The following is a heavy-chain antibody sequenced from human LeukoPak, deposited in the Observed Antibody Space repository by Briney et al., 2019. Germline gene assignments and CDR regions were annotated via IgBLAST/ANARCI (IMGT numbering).Heavy chain of an antibody. CDR3: ARAHVAAGSAFDI. D-gene: IGHD6-25*01. J-gene: IGHJ3*02. Sequence: HPGGSLRLSCAASGFTFSNYDMHWLRQATGKGLEWVSGIGIPGDTYYPDSVKGRFTISRENAKNSFYLQMNSLRAGDTAVYFCARAHVAAGSAFDIWGQGTMVTVSS. CDR1: GFTFSNYD. V-gene: IGHV3-13*01. CDR2: IGIPGDT.